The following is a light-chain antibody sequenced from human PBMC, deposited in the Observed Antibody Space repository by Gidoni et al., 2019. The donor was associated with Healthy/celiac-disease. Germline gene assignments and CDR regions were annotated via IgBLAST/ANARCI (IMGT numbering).Light chain of an antibody. J-gene: IGKJ1*01. CDR1: QSISSY. Sequence: DVMMTQSPASLSASLGDRVTIPCRASQSISSYLKWYQQKPGNAPKLLIYAASSRQSGVPSRFSGSGSGTDFTLTISSLQPEDFATYYCQQSYSTPWTFGQGTKVEIK. CDR2: AAS. V-gene: IGKV1-39*01. CDR3: QQSYSTPWT.